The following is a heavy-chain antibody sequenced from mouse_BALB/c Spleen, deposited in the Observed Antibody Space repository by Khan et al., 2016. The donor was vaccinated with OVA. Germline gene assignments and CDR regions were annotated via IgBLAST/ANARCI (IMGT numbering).Heavy chain of an antibody. Sequence: QVQLKQSGAELVRPGSSVKISCKASGYAFSSYWMNWVKQRPGQGLEWIGQIYPGDGNTHYNGNFKGKATLTADKSSSTAYMQLSRLTSEDSAVYFCERLGYWLAYWGQGTLVTVSA. V-gene: IGHV1-80*01. CDR1: GYAFSSYW. CDR2: IYPGDGNT. D-gene: IGHD2-14*01. CDR3: ERLGYWLAY. J-gene: IGHJ3*01.